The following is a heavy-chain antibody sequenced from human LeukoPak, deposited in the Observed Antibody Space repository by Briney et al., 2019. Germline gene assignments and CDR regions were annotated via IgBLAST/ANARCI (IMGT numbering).Heavy chain of an antibody. D-gene: IGHD3-9*01. Sequence: GESLKISCKGSGYIFPRYWIGWVRQMPGKGLEWMGIIFPGDSDTRYSPSFQGQVTISADTSISTAYLQWSSLKASDTAIYYCARHWGYYDILTGYHLDYWGQGTLVSVSS. V-gene: IGHV5-51*01. CDR3: ARHWGYYDILTGYHLDY. CDR2: IFPGDSDT. CDR1: GYIFPRYW. J-gene: IGHJ4*02.